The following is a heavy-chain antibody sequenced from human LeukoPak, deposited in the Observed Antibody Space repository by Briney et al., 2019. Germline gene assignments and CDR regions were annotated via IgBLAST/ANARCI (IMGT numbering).Heavy chain of an antibody. CDR2: IIPIFGTA. CDR3: AREPVCGSTSCYSWFDP. V-gene: IGHV1-69*05. J-gene: IGHJ5*02. D-gene: IGHD2-2*01. CDR1: GGTFSSYA. Sequence: SVKVSCKASGGTFSSYAISWVRQAPGQGLEWMGGIIPIFGTANYAQRFQGRVTITTDESTSTAYMELSSLRSEDTAVYYCAREPVCGSTSCYSWFDPWGQGTLVTVSS.